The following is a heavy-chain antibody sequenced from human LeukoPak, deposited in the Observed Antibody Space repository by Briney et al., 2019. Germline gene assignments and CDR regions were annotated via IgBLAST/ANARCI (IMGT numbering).Heavy chain of an antibody. V-gene: IGHV5-51*01. J-gene: IGHJ5*02. CDR3: ARAYSSSRNWFDP. Sequence: GPPLKISCKGSGYSFTSYWISWLRQLPEKGLEGTGIISPGDSDTRYSPSFQGQVTISADKSISTAYLQWSSLKASDTAMYYCARAYSSSRNWFDPWGQGTLVTVSS. D-gene: IGHD6-13*01. CDR1: GYSFTSYW. CDR2: ISPGDSDT.